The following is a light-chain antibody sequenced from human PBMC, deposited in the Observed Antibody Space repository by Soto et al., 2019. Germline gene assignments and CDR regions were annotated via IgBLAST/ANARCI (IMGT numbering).Light chain of an antibody. J-gene: IGLJ3*02. Sequence: QSALTQPASVSGSPGQSITLSCTGTNSDVGGYNYVSWYQHHPGKAPKLMIYEVTKRPSGVSNRFSGSKSGNTASLTISGLQAEDEADYYCSSWTTSTIRVLGGGTKLTVL. V-gene: IGLV2-14*01. CDR3: SSWTTSTIRV. CDR1: NSDVGGYNY. CDR2: EVT.